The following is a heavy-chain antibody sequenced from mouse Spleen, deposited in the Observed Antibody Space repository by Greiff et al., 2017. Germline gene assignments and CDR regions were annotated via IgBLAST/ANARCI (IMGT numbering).Heavy chain of an antibody. CDR3: TKGVYDGFFFDY. Sequence: VQLKQSGTVLARPGASVKMSCKTSGYTFTSYWMHWVKQRPGQGLEWIGAIYPGNSDTSYNQKFKGKAKLTAVTSASTAYMELSSLTNEDSAVYYCTKGVYDGFFFDYWGQGTTLTVSS. CDR1: GYTFTSYW. V-gene: IGHV1-5*01. CDR2: IYPGNSDT. D-gene: IGHD2-3*01. J-gene: IGHJ2*01.